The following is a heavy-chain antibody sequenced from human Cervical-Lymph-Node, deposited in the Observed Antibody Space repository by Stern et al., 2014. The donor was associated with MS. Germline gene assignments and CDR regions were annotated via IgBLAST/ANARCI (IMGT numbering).Heavy chain of an antibody. CDR2: IIPILSTV. V-gene: IGHV1-69*01. CDR1: GGTIGSNV. J-gene: IGHJ6*02. Sequence: VQLVESGAEVKKPGSSVKVSCKASGGTIGSNVISWVRQAPGQGLEWMGGIIPILSTVHYAQKFQGRVTITADESTSTAYMELTSLRSEDTAVYYCARAWGASDFYGMDVWGQGTTVTVSS. CDR3: ARAWGASDFYGMDV. D-gene: IGHD1-26*01.